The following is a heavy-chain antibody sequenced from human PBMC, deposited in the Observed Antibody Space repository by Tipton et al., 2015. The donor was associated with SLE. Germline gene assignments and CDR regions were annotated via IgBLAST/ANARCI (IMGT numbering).Heavy chain of an antibody. CDR2: IYYSGST. J-gene: IGHJ4*02. CDR1: GCSISSSSYY. CDR3: ARDRETAWELAHFDY. D-gene: IGHD1-26*01. V-gene: IGHV4-39*07. Sequence: TLSLTCTVSGCSISSSSYYWGWIRQPPGKGLEWIGSIYYSGSTYYNPSLKSRVTISVDTSKNQFSLKLYSVTAADTAVYYCARDRETAWELAHFDYWGQGTLVTVSS.